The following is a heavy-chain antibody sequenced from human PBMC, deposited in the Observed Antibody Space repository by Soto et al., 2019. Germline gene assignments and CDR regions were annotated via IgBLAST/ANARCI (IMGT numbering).Heavy chain of an antibody. CDR3: NRGSEYDFWSGYL. D-gene: IGHD3-3*01. CDR1: GGTSTRYA. Sequence: QERLVQSGAEVRKPGSSVKVSCKVTGGTSTRYAINWVRQAPGQGLEGMGGIVPMFGTSKYAKKFQGRVTITADTSTNIAYMELRRLRSEDTAVYYCNRGSEYDFWSGYLWGQGTLVSVSS. CDR2: IVPMFGTS. V-gene: IGHV1-69*06. J-gene: IGHJ4*02.